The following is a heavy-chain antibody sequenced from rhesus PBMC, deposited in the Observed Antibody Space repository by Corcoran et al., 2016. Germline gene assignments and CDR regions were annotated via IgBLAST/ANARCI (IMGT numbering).Heavy chain of an antibody. J-gene: IGHJ4*01. V-gene: IGHV4S7*01. CDR2: IYSSSGNT. D-gene: IGHD1-26*01. Sequence: QVQLQESGPGLLKPSEPLSLTCAVSGGSISGGYGWGWIRQTPGTGRAWIGSIYSSSGNTYYNPSIKSRATISTETSKNQFSLKLSSVTAADTAVYYCARGQTGTSTFYYFDYWGQGVLVTVSS. CDR1: GGSISGGYG. CDR3: ARGQTGTSTFYYFDY.